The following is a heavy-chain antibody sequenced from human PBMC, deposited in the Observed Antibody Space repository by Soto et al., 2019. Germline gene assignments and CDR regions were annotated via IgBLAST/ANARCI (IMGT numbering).Heavy chain of an antibody. CDR1: GFTFSSYS. V-gene: IGHV3-21*01. CDR2: ISSSSSYI. J-gene: IGHJ4*02. D-gene: IGHD6-19*01. Sequence: GGSLRLSCAASGFTFSSYSMNWVRQAPGKGLEWVSSISSSSSYIYYADSVKGRFTISRDNAKNSLYLQMNSLRAEDTAVYYCARDIGIAVAGTESHWGQGTLVTVSS. CDR3: ARDIGIAVAGTESH.